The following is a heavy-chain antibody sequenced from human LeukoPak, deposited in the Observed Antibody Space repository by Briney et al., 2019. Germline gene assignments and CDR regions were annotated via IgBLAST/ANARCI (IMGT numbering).Heavy chain of an antibody. CDR2: IYHSGST. V-gene: IGHV4-4*02. CDR3: ARSYTSTWRSPFAD. CDR1: GGSISSSNW. Sequence: PSGTLSLTCAVSGGSISSSNWWSWVRQPPGKGLEWIGEIYHSGSTNYNPSLKSRVTISVDMSKNQFSLRLNSVTAADTAVYFCARSYTSTWRSPFADWGQGIRVTVSS. J-gene: IGHJ4*02. D-gene: IGHD6-13*01.